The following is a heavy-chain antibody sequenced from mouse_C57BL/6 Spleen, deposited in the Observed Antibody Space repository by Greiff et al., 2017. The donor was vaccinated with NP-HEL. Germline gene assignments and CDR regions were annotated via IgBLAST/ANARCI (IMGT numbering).Heavy chain of an antibody. CDR2: INPNYGTT. Sequence: EVKVVESGPELVKPGASVKISCKASGYSFTDYNMNWVKQSNGKSLEWIGVINPNYGTTSYNQKFKGKATLTVDQSSSTAYMQLNSLTSEDSAVYYCARRIYYYGSSLYFDDWGQGTTLTVSS. CDR3: ARRIYYYGSSLYFDD. CDR1: GYSFTDYN. D-gene: IGHD1-1*01. J-gene: IGHJ2*01. V-gene: IGHV1-39*01.